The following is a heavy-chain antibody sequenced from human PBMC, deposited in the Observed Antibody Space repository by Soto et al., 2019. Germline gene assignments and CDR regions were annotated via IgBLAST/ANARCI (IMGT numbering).Heavy chain of an antibody. D-gene: IGHD2-15*01. CDR1: GGSFSGYY. CDR3: VRGSNCSGGSCYGLSWFDP. CDR2: INHSGST. Sequence: TLSITCAVYGGSFSGYYWSWIRQPPGKGLEWIGEINHSGSTNYNPSLKSRVTISVDTSKNQFSLKLSSVTAADTAVYYCVRGSNCSGGSCYGLSWFDPWGQGTLVTVSS. V-gene: IGHV4-34*01. J-gene: IGHJ5*02.